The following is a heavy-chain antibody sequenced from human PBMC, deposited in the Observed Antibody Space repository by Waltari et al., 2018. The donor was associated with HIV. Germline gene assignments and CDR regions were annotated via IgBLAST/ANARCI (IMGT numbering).Heavy chain of an antibody. V-gene: IGHV3-13*04. D-gene: IGHD6-19*01. CDR3: VRVRDSSSGWYIFDY. CDR2: IGAAGDT. CDR1: GFTFHTYD. Sequence: EVHRVESGGGLIQPGGSLSLSCAASGFTFHTYDMHWVRQAAGEGLQWVSAIGAAGDTYYSDSVKGRFTISRENAKNSLFLQMNSLRAGDTAVYFCVRVRDSSSGWYIFDYWGQGALVTVSS. J-gene: IGHJ4*02.